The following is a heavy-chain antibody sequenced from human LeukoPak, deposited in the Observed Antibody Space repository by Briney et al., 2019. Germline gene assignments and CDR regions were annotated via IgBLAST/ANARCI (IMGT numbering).Heavy chain of an antibody. CDR1: GFTFSRYG. Sequence: PGGSLRLSCAASGFTFSRYGMHWVRQAPDKGLEWVAVTPNDRRNNYYAESVKGRFTISRDNSKNTLYLQMNSLRAEDTAVYYCARGVWGAAADDAFDIWGQGTMVTVSS. V-gene: IGHV3-30*03. CDR2: TPNDRRNN. CDR3: ARGVWGAAADDAFDI. D-gene: IGHD6-13*01. J-gene: IGHJ3*02.